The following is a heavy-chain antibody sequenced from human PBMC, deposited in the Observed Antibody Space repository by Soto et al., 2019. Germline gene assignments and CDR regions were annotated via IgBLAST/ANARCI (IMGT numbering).Heavy chain of an antibody. D-gene: IGHD7-27*01. CDR3: ARPGRDWGSLDY. CDR1: GDSISTYY. V-gene: IGHV4-59*08. J-gene: IGHJ4*02. Sequence: QVQLQESGPGLVKPSETLSLTCTVSGDSISTYYWTWIRQSPGKGLEWIAFIYYGGSTNYNPSLTSRVTISVDTSKHQFSLKLNSVTAADTAVYYCARPGRDWGSLDYWGQGTLVTVSS. CDR2: IYYGGST.